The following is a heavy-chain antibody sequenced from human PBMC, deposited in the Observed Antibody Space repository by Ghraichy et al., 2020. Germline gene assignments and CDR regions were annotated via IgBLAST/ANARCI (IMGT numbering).Heavy chain of an antibody. V-gene: IGHV3-21*01. Sequence: GGSLRLSCAASGFTFSSYSMNWVRQAPGKGLQWVSSISGSSSYIYYADSVKGRFTISRDNAKNSLYLQMNSLRAEDTAVYYCARVQVESAGVDYWGQGTLVTVSS. CDR2: ISGSSSYI. J-gene: IGHJ4*02. D-gene: IGHD6-13*01. CDR1: GFTFSSYS. CDR3: ARVQVESAGVDY.